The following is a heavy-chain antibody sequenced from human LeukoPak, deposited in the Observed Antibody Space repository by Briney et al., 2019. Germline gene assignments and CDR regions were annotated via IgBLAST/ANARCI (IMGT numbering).Heavy chain of an antibody. CDR1: GGSIFYSTYY. V-gene: IGHV4-39*01. CDR3: ARQSSGYYYGWFDP. CDR2: IFYTGNT. Sequence: SETLSFTCTVYGGSIFYSTYYWAWIRQPPGKGLEWIATIFYTGNTHYNPSLKSRVTMSLDTAKNQVPRNLNSVTAADTAVYYCARQSSGYYYGWFDPWGQGTLVTVSS. D-gene: IGHD3-22*01. J-gene: IGHJ5*02.